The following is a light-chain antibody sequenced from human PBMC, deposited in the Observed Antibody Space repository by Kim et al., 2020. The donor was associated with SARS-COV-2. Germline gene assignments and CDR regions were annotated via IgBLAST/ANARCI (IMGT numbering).Light chain of an antibody. Sequence: PGERATLSCRADQSVDNFVAWYLQKPGQAPRLLIYDASIRATGIPPRFSGSGSGTDFTLTIRSLESEDFAVYFCQQRHKWPPTFGQGTRLEI. V-gene: IGKV3-11*01. CDR2: DAS. CDR3: QQRHKWPPT. J-gene: IGKJ5*01. CDR1: QSVDNF.